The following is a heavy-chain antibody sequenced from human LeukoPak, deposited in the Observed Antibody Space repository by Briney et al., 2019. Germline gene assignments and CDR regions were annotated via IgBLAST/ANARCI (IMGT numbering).Heavy chain of an antibody. CDR1: GYTFTGYY. Sequence: ASVKVSCKASGYTFTGYYIHWVRQAPGQGLEWMGWINPNSGGPNYAQKFQDRVTMTRDTSISTAYMELSRLRSDDTAVYYCARDIRSNYVTGDYWGQGTLVTVSS. J-gene: IGHJ4*02. CDR3: ARDIRSNYVTGDY. CDR2: INPNSGGP. V-gene: IGHV1-2*02. D-gene: IGHD4-11*01.